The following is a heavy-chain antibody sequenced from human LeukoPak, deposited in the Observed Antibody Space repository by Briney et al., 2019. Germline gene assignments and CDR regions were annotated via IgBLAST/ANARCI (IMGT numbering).Heavy chain of an antibody. D-gene: IGHD3-16*02. CDR2: FDPEDGET. J-gene: IGHJ4*02. CDR3: ATGPNYDYVWGSYRPFDY. Sequence: ASVKVSCKVSGYTLTELSMHWVRQAPGKGLEWMGGFDPEDGETIYAQKFQGRVTMTEATSTDTAYMELSSLRSEDTAVYYCATGPNYDYVWGSYRPFDYWGQGTLVTVSS. V-gene: IGHV1-24*01. CDR1: GYTLTELS.